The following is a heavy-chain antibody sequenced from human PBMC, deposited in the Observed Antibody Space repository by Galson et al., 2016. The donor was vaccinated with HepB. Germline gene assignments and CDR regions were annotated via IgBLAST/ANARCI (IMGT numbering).Heavy chain of an antibody. CDR3: AREFGT. CDR1: GDSIISSRYYY. CDR2: IYNSGST. Sequence: TLSLTCTVSGDSIISSRYYYWTWIRQPVGRELEWIGLIYNSGSTNYNPSLKSRVTISLDTPKNQFSLKLGSVTAADTAVYYCAREFGTWGQGTLVTVSS. V-gene: IGHV4-61*02. J-gene: IGHJ5*02. D-gene: IGHD3-10*01.